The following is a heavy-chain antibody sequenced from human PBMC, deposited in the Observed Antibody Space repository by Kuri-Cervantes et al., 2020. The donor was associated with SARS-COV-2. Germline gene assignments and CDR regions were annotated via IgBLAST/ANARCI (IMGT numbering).Heavy chain of an antibody. J-gene: IGHJ6*02. V-gene: IGHV3-74*01. CDR2: INSDGSST. CDR1: GFTFSSYW. Sequence: GESLKISCAASGFTFSSYWMHWVRQAPGKGLVWVSRINSDGSSTSYADSVKGRFTISRDNVKNTLYLQMNSLRAEDTAVYYCATLDGMDVWGQGTTVTVSS. CDR3: ATLDGMDV.